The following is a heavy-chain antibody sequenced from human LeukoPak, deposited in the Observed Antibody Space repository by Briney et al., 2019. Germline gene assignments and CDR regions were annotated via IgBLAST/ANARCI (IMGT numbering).Heavy chain of an antibody. CDR2: IKEDGSEK. J-gene: IGHJ5*02. CDR1: GFTFSSYW. CDR3: ARKLMMYTMGWFDP. D-gene: IGHD2-8*01. V-gene: IGHV3-7*01. Sequence: PGGSQRLSCAASGFTFSSYWMSWVRQAPGKGLEWVANIKEDGSEKYYVDSVKGRFIISRDNAKNSLYLQMNSLRAEDTSVYYCARKLMMYTMGWFDPWGQGTLVTVSS.